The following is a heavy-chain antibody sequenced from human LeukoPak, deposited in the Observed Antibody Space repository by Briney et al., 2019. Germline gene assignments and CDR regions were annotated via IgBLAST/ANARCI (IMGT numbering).Heavy chain of an antibody. CDR2: VNGDGSTT. CDR3: TRPQHGDLYAFDI. CDR1: GFTFPIYW. J-gene: IGHJ3*02. D-gene: IGHD3-16*01. V-gene: IGHV3-74*01. Sequence: GGSLRLSCVASGFTFPIYWMHWVRQAPGKGLVWVSRVNGDGSTTTYADSVKGRFTISRDNAKNTVYLQMDSLRAEDTAVYYCTRPQHGDLYAFDIWGQGTMVTVSS.